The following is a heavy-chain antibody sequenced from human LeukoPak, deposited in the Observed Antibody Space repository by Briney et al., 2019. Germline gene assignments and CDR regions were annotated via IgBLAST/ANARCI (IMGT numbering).Heavy chain of an antibody. CDR2: ISSSSSYI. CDR1: GFTFSSYS. V-gene: IGHV3-21*01. D-gene: IGHD3-3*01. Sequence: PGGSLRLSCAASGFTFSSYSMNWVRQPPGKGLEWVSSISSSSSYIYYADSVKGRFTISRDNAKNSLYLQMNSLRAEDTAVYYCASATIFGVVIGFDYWGQGTLVTVSS. CDR3: ASATIFGVVIGFDY. J-gene: IGHJ4*02.